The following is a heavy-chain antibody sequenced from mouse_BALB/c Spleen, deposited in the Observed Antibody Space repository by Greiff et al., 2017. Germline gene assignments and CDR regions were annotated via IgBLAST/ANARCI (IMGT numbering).Heavy chain of an antibody. CDR1: GYTFTSYW. J-gene: IGHJ4*01. CDR3: AITTAPLYAMDY. CDR2: INPSTGYT. V-gene: IGHV1-7*01. Sequence: QVQLQQSGAELAKPGASVKMSCKASGYTFTSYWMHWVKQRPGQGLEWIGYINPSTGYTEYNQKFKDKATLTADKSSSTAYMQLSSLTSEDSAVYYCAITTAPLYAMDYWGQGTSVTVSS. D-gene: IGHD1-2*01.